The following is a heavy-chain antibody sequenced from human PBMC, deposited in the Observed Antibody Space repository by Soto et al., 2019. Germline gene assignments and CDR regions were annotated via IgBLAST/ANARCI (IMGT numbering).Heavy chain of an antibody. CDR2: IIPIFGTA. CDR1: GGTFSSYA. D-gene: IGHD5-12*01. CDR3: LRDGYNYDYYYYGMDV. J-gene: IGHJ6*02. V-gene: IGHV1-69*13. Sequence: GASVKVSCKASGGTFSSYAISWVRQAPGQGLEWMGGIIPIFGTANYAQKFQGRVTITADESTSTAYMELSSLRSEDTAVYYCLRDGYNYDYYYYGMDVWGQGTTVTVSS.